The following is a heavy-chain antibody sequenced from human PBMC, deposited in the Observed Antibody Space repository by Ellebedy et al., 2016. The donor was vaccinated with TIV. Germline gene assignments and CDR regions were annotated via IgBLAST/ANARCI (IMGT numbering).Heavy chain of an antibody. Sequence: SETLSLXCTVSGGSISSYYWSWIRQPPGKGLEWIGYIYYSGSTNYNPSLKSRVTISVDTSKNQFSLKLSSVTAADTAVYYCARDNGGSYYYYYGMDVWGQGTTVTVSS. V-gene: IGHV4-59*01. CDR1: GGSISSYY. CDR3: ARDNGGSYYYYYGMDV. J-gene: IGHJ6*02. CDR2: IYYSGST. D-gene: IGHD1-26*01.